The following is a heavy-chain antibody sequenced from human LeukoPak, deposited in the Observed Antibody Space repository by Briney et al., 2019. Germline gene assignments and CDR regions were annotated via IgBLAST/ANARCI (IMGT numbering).Heavy chain of an antibody. CDR2: IWYDGSNK. Sequence: PGGSLRLSCAASGFTFSSYDMRWVRQAPGKGLEWVVVIWYDGSNKYYAASVKGRFTISRDNSKNTLYLQMNSLRAEDTAVYYCARTPNYYGSGLPHYWGEGTLVTVSS. CDR1: GFTFSSYD. D-gene: IGHD3-10*01. J-gene: IGHJ4*02. CDR3: ARTPNYYGSGLPHY. V-gene: IGHV3-33*01.